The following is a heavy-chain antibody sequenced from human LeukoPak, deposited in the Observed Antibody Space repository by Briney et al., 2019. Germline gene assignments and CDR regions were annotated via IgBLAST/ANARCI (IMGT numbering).Heavy chain of an antibody. CDR2: ISGSGGST. J-gene: IGHJ4*02. CDR1: GFTFSSYA. CDR3: ARSYYDILTGYGEVDY. Sequence: GGSLRLSCAASGFTFSSYAMSWVRQAPGKGLEWVSAISGSGGSTYYADSVKGRFTISRDNSKNTLYLQMNSLRAEDTAVYYCARSYYDILTGYGEVDYWGQGTLVTVSS. D-gene: IGHD3-9*01. V-gene: IGHV3-23*01.